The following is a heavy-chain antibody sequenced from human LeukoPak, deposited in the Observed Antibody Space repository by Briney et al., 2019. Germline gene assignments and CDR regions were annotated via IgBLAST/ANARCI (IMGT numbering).Heavy chain of an antibody. CDR2: ISNNGGYT. J-gene: IGHJ4*02. CDR1: GFTFSSSA. CDR3: ARPRHDFWSGYPYYFDY. Sequence: GGSLRLSCAASGFTFSSSAMSWVRQAPGKGLEWVSAISNNGGYTYYADSVQGRFTISRDNSKSTLCLQMNSLRAEDTAVYYCARPRHDFWSGYPYYFDYWGQGTLVTVSS. D-gene: IGHD3-3*01. V-gene: IGHV3-23*01.